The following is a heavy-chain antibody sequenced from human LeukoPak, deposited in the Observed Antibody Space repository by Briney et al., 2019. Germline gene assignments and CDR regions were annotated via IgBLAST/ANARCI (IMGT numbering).Heavy chain of an antibody. V-gene: IGHV4-34*01. Sequence: SETLSLTCTVYRGSFSAYYWSWIRQPPGQGLEWIGEINHSRSTNYNPSLKSRVTMSVDTSKNQFSLKLSSVTAADTAVYYCARVGGYDYVWGSYRQHTHNWFDPWGQGTLVTVSS. D-gene: IGHD3-16*02. J-gene: IGHJ5*02. CDR2: INHSRST. CDR1: RGSFSAYY. CDR3: ARVGGYDYVWGSYRQHTHNWFDP.